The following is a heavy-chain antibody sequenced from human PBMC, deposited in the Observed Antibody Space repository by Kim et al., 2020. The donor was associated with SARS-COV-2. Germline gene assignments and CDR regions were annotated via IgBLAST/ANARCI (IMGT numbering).Heavy chain of an antibody. Sequence: GGSLRLSCAASGFTFSDYYMSWIRQAPGKGLEWVSYISSSSSYTNYADSVKGRFTISRDNAKNSLYLQMNSLRAEDTAVYYCARDSVILLPLAVAGSRNAFDIWGQGTMVTVSS. V-gene: IGHV3-11*05. D-gene: IGHD6-19*01. CDR1: GFTFSDYY. CDR2: ISSSSSYT. J-gene: IGHJ3*02. CDR3: ARDSVILLPLAVAGSRNAFDI.